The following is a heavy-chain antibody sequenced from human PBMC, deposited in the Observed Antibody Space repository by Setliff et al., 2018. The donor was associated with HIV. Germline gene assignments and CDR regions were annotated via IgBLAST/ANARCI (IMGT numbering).Heavy chain of an antibody. CDR1: GGSFSGYY. CDR3: ARELYGGNSRPFDY. Sequence: SETLSLTCAVYGGSFSGYYWSWIRQPPGKGLEWIGEIYHSGSTNYSPSFKSRVTISADTSKNQFSLKLTSVTAADTAVYYCARELYGGNSRPFDYWGQGLLVTVSS. CDR2: IYHSGST. V-gene: IGHV4-34*01. D-gene: IGHD2-21*02. J-gene: IGHJ4*02.